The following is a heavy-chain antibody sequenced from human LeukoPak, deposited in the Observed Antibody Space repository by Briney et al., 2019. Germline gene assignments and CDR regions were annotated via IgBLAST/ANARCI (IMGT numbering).Heavy chain of an antibody. Sequence: PGGSLRLSCAGSGFTFSSYAMHWVRQAPGKGLEWVAVISYDGSNKYYADSVKGRFTISRDNSKNTLYLQMNSLRAEDTAVYYCARDGNAHAFDIWGQGTMVTVSS. CDR2: ISYDGSNK. CDR3: ARDGNAHAFDI. D-gene: IGHD4-23*01. V-gene: IGHV3-30*04. CDR1: GFTFSSYA. J-gene: IGHJ3*02.